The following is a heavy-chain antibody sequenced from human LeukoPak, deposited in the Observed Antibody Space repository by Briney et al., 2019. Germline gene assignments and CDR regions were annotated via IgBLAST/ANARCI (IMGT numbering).Heavy chain of an antibody. Sequence: GGSLRLSCTASGFTFGDYAMSWVRQAPGKGLEWVGFIRSKAYGGTTEYAASVKGRFTISRDDSKSIAYLQMNSLKTEDTAVYYCTRSQQLRFLEWLLSPWGQGTMVTVSS. CDR3: TRSQQLRFLEWLLSP. J-gene: IGHJ3*01. V-gene: IGHV3-49*04. CDR2: IRSKAYGGTT. CDR1: GFTFGDYA. D-gene: IGHD3-3*01.